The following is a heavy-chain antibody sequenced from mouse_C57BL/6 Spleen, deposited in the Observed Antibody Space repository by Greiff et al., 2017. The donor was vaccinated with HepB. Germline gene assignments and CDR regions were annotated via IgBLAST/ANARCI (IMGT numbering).Heavy chain of an antibody. CDR1: GFNIKDDY. J-gene: IGHJ3*01. Sequence: EVKVVESGAELVRPGASVKLSCTASGFNIKDDYMHWVKQRPEQGLEWIGWIDPENGDTEYASKFQGKATITADTSSNTAYLQLSSLTSEDTAVYYCTTGDSAWFAYWGQGTLVTVSA. D-gene: IGHD3-1*01. CDR3: TTGDSAWFAY. CDR2: IDPENGDT. V-gene: IGHV14-4*01.